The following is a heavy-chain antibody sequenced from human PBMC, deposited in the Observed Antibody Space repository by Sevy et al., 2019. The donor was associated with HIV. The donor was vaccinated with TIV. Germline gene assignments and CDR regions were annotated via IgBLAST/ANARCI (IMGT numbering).Heavy chain of an antibody. V-gene: IGHV4-4*07. J-gene: IGHJ4*02. Sequence: SETLSLTCTVSGGSISSYYWSWIRQPAGKGLEWIGRFYTSGSTNYNPSLKSRVTMSVDTSKNRFSLKLSSVTAADTAGYYCARDLGGFDWLLPFDYWGQGTLVTVSS. D-gene: IGHD3-9*01. CDR2: FYTSGST. CDR1: GGSISSYY. CDR3: ARDLGGFDWLLPFDY.